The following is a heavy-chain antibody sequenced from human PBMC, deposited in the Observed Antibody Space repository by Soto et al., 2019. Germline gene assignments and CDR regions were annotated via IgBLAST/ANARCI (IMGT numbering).Heavy chain of an antibody. CDR1: GFTFSSYG. CDR2: ISYDGSTK. CDR3: AKELPPDWGGDCYGNFDH. J-gene: IGHJ4*02. Sequence: QVQLVESGGGVVQPGRSLRLSCAASGFTFSSYGMHWVRQAPGKGLEGVAVISYDGSTKYYADYVKGRFTIARDNSKDTWDPQMNSLGAEDTAVYYGAKELPPDWGGDCYGNFDHWGQGTLVTVSS. V-gene: IGHV3-30*18. D-gene: IGHD2-21*01.